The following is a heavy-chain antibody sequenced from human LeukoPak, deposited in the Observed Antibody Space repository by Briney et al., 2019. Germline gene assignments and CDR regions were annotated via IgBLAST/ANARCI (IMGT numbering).Heavy chain of an antibody. J-gene: IGHJ4*02. CDR2: IYYSGST. CDR3: ARDLHDNWNYVAEFAY. V-gene: IGHV4-59*01. D-gene: IGHD1-7*01. Sequence: SETLSLTCTVSGGSISSYYWSWIRQPPGKGLEWIGYIYYSGSTNYNPSLKIRVTISVDTSKNQFSLKLSSVTAADTAVYYCARDLHDNWNYVAEFAYWGQGTLVTVSS. CDR1: GGSISSYY.